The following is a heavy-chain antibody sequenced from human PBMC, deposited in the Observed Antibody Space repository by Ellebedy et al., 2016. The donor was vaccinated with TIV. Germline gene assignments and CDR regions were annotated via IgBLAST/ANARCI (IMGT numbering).Heavy chain of an antibody. Sequence: ASVKVSXKASRYTFTSYYMHWVRQAPGQGLEWMGIINPSGGSTSYAQKFQGRVTMTRDTSTSTVYMELSSLRSEDTAVYYCASGILTGYSDFDYWGQGTLVTVSS. D-gene: IGHD3-9*01. CDR2: INPSGGST. CDR3: ASGILTGYSDFDY. V-gene: IGHV1-46*01. CDR1: RYTFTSYY. J-gene: IGHJ4*02.